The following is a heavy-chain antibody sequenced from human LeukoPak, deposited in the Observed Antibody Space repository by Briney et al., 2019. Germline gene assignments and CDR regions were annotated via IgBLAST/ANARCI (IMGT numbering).Heavy chain of an antibody. CDR1: GGSFSGYY. CDR3: NWGYSYGRSAFDI. CDR2: INHSGST. J-gene: IGHJ3*02. V-gene: IGHV4-34*01. Sequence: PSETLSLTCAVYGGSFSGYYWSWIRQPPGKGLEWIGEINHSGSTNYNPSPKSRVTISVDTSKNQFSLKLSSVTAADTAVYYCNWGYSYGRSAFDIWGQGTMVTVSS. D-gene: IGHD5-18*01.